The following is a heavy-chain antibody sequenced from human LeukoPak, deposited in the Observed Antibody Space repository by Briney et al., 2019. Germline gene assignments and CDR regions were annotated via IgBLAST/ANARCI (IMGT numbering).Heavy chain of an antibody. CDR3: ARAHLGGYSDSDY. D-gene: IGHD3-16*01. V-gene: IGHV4-31*03. CDR1: GGSISSGGYY. CDR2: IYYSGST. J-gene: IGHJ4*02. Sequence: SETLSLTCTVSGGSISSGGYYWSWIRQHPGKGLEWIGYIYYSGSTYYNPSLKSRVTISVDTSKNQFSLKLSSVTAADTAVYYCARAHLGGYSDSDYWGQGTLVTVSS.